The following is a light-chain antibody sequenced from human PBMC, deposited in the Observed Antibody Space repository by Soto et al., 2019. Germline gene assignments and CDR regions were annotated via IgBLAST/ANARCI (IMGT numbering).Light chain of an antibody. J-gene: IGKJ4*01. Sequence: EVVMTQSPATLSVSPGERATLSCRASQSVSSTLAWYQQKPGQAPRLLLYGASPRATAIPARFSGSGSGTEFTLTISSLQSEDFAVYYCQQYSTWPLTFGGGTKVEIK. V-gene: IGKV3-15*01. CDR2: GAS. CDR1: QSVSST. CDR3: QQYSTWPLT.